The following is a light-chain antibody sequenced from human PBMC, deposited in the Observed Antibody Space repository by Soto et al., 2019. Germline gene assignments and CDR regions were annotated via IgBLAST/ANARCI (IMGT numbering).Light chain of an antibody. Sequence: QSVLTQPPSASGTPGQRVTISCSGSSSNIGSNTVNWYQQLPGTAPKLLTYSDNQRTSGVPDRFSGSKSGTSASLAISGLLSEDEADYYCATWDDSLNAWVFGGGTKLTVL. CDR2: SDN. J-gene: IGLJ3*02. V-gene: IGLV1-44*01. CDR1: SSNIGSNT. CDR3: ATWDDSLNAWV.